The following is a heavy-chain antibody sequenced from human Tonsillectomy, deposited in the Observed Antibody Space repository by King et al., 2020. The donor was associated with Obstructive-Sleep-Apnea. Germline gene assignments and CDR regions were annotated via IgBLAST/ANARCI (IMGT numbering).Heavy chain of an antibody. CDR2: INYSGST. J-gene: IGHJ4*02. CDR3: ARSPKLIWFGELSTFDY. D-gene: IGHD3-10*01. Sequence: QLQESGPGLVKPSQTLSLTCTVSGGSISSGDYNWNWIRQPPGKGLEWIGYINYSGSTHYNPSLKRRLIISVDTSKNQLSLKLSSVTAADTAVYYCARSPKLIWFGELSTFDYWGQRTLVTVSS. CDR1: GGSISSGDYN. V-gene: IGHV4-30-4*01.